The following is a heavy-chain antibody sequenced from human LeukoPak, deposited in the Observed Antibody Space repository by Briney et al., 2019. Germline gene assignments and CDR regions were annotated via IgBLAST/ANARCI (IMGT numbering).Heavy chain of an antibody. CDR2: ISGSGSST. CDR3: ARDPSFSGSSDDAFDI. D-gene: IGHD1-26*01. V-gene: IGHV3-23*01. J-gene: IGHJ3*02. Sequence: GGSLRLSCAASGFTFNSYGMSWVRQAPGKGLEWVSAISGSGSSTYYADSVKGRFTISRDNSKNTLYLQMNSLRAEDTAVYYCARDPSFSGSSDDAFDIWSQGTMVTVSS. CDR1: GFTFNSYG.